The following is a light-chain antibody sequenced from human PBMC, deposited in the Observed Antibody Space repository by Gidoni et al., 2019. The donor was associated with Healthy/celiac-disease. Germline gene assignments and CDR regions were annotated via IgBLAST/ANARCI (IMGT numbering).Light chain of an antibody. J-gene: IGKJ4*01. CDR3: QQYDNLPPLT. Sequence: DIQMTQSPSSLSASVGDRVTITCQASQDISNYLNWYQQKPGKAPKLLIYDASNLETGVPSRFSGSGSGTDFTFTISSLQPEDIATYYCQQYDNLPPLTFXRXTKVXIK. CDR1: QDISNY. V-gene: IGKV1-33*01. CDR2: DAS.